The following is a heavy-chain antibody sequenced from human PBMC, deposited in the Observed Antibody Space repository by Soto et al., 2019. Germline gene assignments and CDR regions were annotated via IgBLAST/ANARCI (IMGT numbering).Heavy chain of an antibody. CDR2: FSNSGSTM. CDR1: GFTYSDYY. J-gene: IGHJ4*02. CDR3: ARDAGSGDHDSGYHYAFDY. Sequence: SLRLSCAACGFTYSDYYMSWIRQAPGKGKAWVSYFSNSGSTMFYADSVNGRFTISRDNAKNSVYLHMHSLRAEDTAVYYCARDAGSGDHDSGYHYAFDYWGQGTLVTVSS. D-gene: IGHD3-22*01. V-gene: IGHV3-11*01.